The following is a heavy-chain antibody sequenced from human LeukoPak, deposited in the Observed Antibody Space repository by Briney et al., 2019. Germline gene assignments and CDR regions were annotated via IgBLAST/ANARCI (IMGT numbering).Heavy chain of an antibody. CDR2: ISSSSSYI. D-gene: IGHD4-17*01. J-gene: IGHJ1*01. V-gene: IGHV3-21*01. Sequence: GGSLRLSCAASGFTFSSYGMNWVRQAPGKGLEWVSSISSSSSYIYYADSVKGRFTISRDNAKNSLYLQMNGLRAEDTAVYYCASLTTVTTNFQHWGQGTLVTVSS. CDR3: ASLTTVTTNFQH. CDR1: GFTFSSYG.